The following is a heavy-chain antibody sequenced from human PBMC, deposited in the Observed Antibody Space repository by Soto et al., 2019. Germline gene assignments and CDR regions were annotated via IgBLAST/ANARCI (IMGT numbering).Heavy chain of an antibody. Sequence: QVQLQESGPGLVKPSGTLSLTCAVSGVSISTDYWWSWFRQPPGKGLEWIGEIYHSGSTNYNPSLKGRFTISVNRSKNQFSLDLSSVTAADTAVYYCARDTHWGLGNWGQGTLVTVSS. V-gene: IGHV4-4*02. CDR1: GVSISTDYW. D-gene: IGHD7-27*01. CDR3: ARDTHWGLGN. J-gene: IGHJ4*02. CDR2: IYHSGST.